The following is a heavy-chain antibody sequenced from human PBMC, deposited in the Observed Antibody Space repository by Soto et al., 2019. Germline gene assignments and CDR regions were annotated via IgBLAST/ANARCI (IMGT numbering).Heavy chain of an antibody. J-gene: IGHJ4*02. Sequence: EVQLVESGGGLIQPGGSLRVSCAASGFTVSRSYMSWVRQAPGKGLEWVSVIYSGGSTNYADSVKGRFTISRDNSKNTLYLQRTSLRVEDTAVYYCARDTYYYDSSGQPYWGQGTLVTVSS. D-gene: IGHD3-22*01. V-gene: IGHV3-53*01. CDR1: GFTVSRSY. CDR3: ARDTYYYDSSGQPY. CDR2: IYSGGST.